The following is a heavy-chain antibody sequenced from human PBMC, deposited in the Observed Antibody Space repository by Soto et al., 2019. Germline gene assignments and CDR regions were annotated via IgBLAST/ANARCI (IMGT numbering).Heavy chain of an antibody. D-gene: IGHD6-19*01. J-gene: IGHJ4*02. CDR1: GFSLSSTRMA. V-gene: IGHV2-5*02. Sequence: QITLKESGPTLVKPTQTLTLTCTFSGFSLSSTRMAVGWIRQPPGKALERLALIYWDDDKRYSPFLKSRLTITKDTSKHHVVLTMSNMDPVDTARYYCAHIVVAGLGYYFDYWGQGTLVTVSS. CDR3: AHIVVAGLGYYFDY. CDR2: IYWDDDK.